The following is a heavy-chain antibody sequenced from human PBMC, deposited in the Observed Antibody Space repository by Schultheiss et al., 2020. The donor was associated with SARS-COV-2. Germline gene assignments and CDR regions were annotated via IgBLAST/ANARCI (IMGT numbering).Heavy chain of an antibody. J-gene: IGHJ4*02. V-gene: IGHV3-33*01. CDR3: ASSAYSSSSIDY. Sequence: GGSLRLSCAASGFTFSSYGMHWVRQAPGKGLEWVAVIWYDGSNKYYADSVKGRFTISRDNSKNTLYLQMNSLRAEDTAVYYCASSAYSSSSIDYWGQGTLVTVSS. D-gene: IGHD6-6*01. CDR2: IWYDGSNK. CDR1: GFTFSSYG.